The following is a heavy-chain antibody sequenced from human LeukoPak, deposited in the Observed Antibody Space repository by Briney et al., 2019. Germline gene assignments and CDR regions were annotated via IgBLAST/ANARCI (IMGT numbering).Heavy chain of an antibody. CDR2: ISGSGGST. CDR3: AKQGEIVGVGFDY. CDR1: GFTISSYA. D-gene: IGHD3-3*01. Sequence: GGSLRLSCAASGFTISSYAMSWVRQAPGKGLEWVSAISGSGGSTYYADSVKGRFTISRDNSKNTLYLQMNSLRAEDTAVYYCAKQGEIVGVGFDYWGQGTLVTVSS. V-gene: IGHV3-23*01. J-gene: IGHJ4*02.